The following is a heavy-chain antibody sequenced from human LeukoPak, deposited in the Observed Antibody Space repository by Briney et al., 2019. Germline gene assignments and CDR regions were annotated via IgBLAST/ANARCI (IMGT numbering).Heavy chain of an antibody. CDR1: GFTFSHHY. J-gene: IGHJ3*02. CDR3: GRGQDCSGGRCDGGFDI. V-gene: IGHV3-72*01. CDR2: TGNKANSYTT. D-gene: IGHD2-15*01. Sequence: PGGSLRLSCAASGFTFSHHYMDWVRQAPGKGLEWVGRTGNKANSYTTEYAASVKGRFTISRDDSKNSLYLQMNSLKTEDTAVYYCGRGQDCSGGRCDGGFDIWGQGTKVTVSS.